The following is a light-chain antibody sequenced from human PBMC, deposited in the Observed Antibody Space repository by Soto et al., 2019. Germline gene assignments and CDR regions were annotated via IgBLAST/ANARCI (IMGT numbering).Light chain of an antibody. V-gene: IGLV3-21*02. J-gene: IGLJ2*01. CDR2: DDA. CDR1: HIGGKS. CDR3: QVWDAGSDHVV. Sequence: SYELTQPPSVSVAPGQTARITCGGDHIGGKSVHWYQQKPGQAPLLVVYDDADRPSGIPERFSGSNSDNTATLTIGRVEAGDEADYYCQVWDAGSDHVVFGGGTNVTVL.